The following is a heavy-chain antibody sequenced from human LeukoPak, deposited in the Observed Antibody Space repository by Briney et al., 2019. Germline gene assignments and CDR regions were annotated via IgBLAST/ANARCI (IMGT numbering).Heavy chain of an antibody. CDR1: GGSFGGYY. CDR3: ARSMVRGVPPLDY. CDR2: INHSGST. Sequence: SETLSLTCAVYGGSFGGYYWSWIRQPPGKGLEWIGEINHSGSTNYNPSLKSRVTISVDTSKNQFSLKLSSVTAADTAVYYCARSMVRGVPPLDYWGQGTLVTVSS. J-gene: IGHJ4*02. D-gene: IGHD3-10*01. V-gene: IGHV4-34*01.